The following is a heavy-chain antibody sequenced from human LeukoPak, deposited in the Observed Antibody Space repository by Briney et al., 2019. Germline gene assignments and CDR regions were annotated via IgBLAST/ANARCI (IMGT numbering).Heavy chain of an antibody. CDR3: ARDGGGSAWAFDL. Sequence: GGSLRLSCAASAFTFLSFEMNWVRQAPGKGLEWVAYISSSGDKKDYAGSVKGRFTVSRDNAKNSVYLQVNSLRVEDTALYFCARDGGGSAWAFDLWGQGTLVTVSS. V-gene: IGHV3-48*03. CDR2: ISSSGDKK. CDR1: AFTFLSFE. J-gene: IGHJ4*02. D-gene: IGHD2-15*01.